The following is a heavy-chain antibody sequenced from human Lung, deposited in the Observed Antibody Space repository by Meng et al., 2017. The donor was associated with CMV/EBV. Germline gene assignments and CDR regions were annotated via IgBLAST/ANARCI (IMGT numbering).Heavy chain of an antibody. CDR1: SYTFSSNG. V-gene: IGHV1-18*04. CDR3: AREGYGDYVPYYYYGMDV. J-gene: IGHJ6*02. Sequence: ASVMIFCYASSYTFSSNGISWVRQAPGQGLQWMVWISAYNGNTNYAQKLQGRVTMTTDTSTSTAYIELRSLRSDDTAVYYCAREGYGDYVPYYYYGMDVWGQGTTVTVSS. CDR2: ISAYNGNT. D-gene: IGHD4-17*01.